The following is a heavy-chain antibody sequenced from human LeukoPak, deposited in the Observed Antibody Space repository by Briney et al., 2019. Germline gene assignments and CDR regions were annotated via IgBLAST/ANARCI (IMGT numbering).Heavy chain of an antibody. J-gene: IGHJ4*02. Sequence: GGSLRLSCTASGFTFGDSAMSWVRQAPGKGLEWVGFIRSRAYGGTTEYAASLKGRFTISRDDSETIAYLQMNSLRAEDTAVYYCAKDPQKWESYFDYWGQGTLVTVSS. D-gene: IGHD1-26*01. CDR3: AKDPQKWESYFDY. CDR1: GFTFGDSA. CDR2: IRSRAYGGTT. V-gene: IGHV3-49*04.